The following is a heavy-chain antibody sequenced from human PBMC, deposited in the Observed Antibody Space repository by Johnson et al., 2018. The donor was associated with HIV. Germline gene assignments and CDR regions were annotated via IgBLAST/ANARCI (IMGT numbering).Heavy chain of an antibody. Sequence: VQLVESGGGLAQPGRSLRLSCAASAFTFADYAMHWVRQAPGKGLEWVSGISWNSGSVAYADSVKGRFTISRDNSKNTLYLQMNSLRSDDTAVYYCARPRIEVLPAGAFDIWGPGTMVTVSS. V-gene: IGHV3-9*01. J-gene: IGHJ3*02. D-gene: IGHD2-2*01. CDR2: ISWNSGSV. CDR3: ARPRIEVLPAGAFDI. CDR1: AFTFADYA.